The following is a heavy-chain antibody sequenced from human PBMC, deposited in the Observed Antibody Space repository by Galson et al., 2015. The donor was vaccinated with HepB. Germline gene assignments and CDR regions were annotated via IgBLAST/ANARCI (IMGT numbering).Heavy chain of an antibody. V-gene: IGHV1-69*13. CDR3: ATLPRYSSSWYDPYTTVDAFDI. J-gene: IGHJ3*02. CDR2: IIPIFGTA. CDR1: GGTFSSYA. Sequence: SVKVSCKASGGTFSSYAISWVRQAPGQGLEWMGGIIPIFGTANYAQKFQGRVTITADESTSTAYMELSSLRSEDTAVYYCATLPRYSSSWYDPYTTVDAFDIWGQGTMVTVSS. D-gene: IGHD6-13*01.